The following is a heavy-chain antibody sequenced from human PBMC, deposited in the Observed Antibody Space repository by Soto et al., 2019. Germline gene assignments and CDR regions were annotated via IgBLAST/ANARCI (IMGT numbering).Heavy chain of an antibody. D-gene: IGHD3-3*01. V-gene: IGHV1-2*02. Sequence: ASVKVSCKASGYTFTGHYMHWVRQAPGQGLEWMGWINPNSGGTNYAQKFQGRVTMTRDTSISTAYMELSRLRSDDTAMYYCARAVLRFLEWPQYDYWGQGTLVTVSS. CDR1: GYTFTGHY. J-gene: IGHJ4*02. CDR2: INPNSGGT. CDR3: ARAVLRFLEWPQYDY.